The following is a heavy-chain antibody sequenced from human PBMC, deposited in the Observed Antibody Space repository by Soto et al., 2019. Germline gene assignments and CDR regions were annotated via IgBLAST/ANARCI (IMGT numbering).Heavy chain of an antibody. D-gene: IGHD3-22*01. J-gene: IGHJ4*02. CDR1: GGSISSGGYY. Sequence: SETLSLTCTVSGGSISSGGYYWSWIRQHPGKGLEWIGYIYYSGSTYYNPSLKSRVTISVDTSKNQFSLKLSSVTAADTAVYYFARDAGGGSGYYFPPTNYFDYWGQGTLVTVSS. V-gene: IGHV4-31*03. CDR2: IYYSGST. CDR3: ARDAGGGSGYYFPPTNYFDY.